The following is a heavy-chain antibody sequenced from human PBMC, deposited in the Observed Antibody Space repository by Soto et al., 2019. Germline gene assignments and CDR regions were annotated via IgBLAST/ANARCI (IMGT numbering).Heavy chain of an antibody. V-gene: IGHV3-23*01. CDR2: LSSTGGST. CDR3: AKDQGFLEWIPQGGLDV. J-gene: IGHJ6*02. CDR1: GFTFRKYV. D-gene: IGHD3-3*01. Sequence: EVQLLESGGGLAQPGGSLRLSCEVSGFTFRKYVMTWVRQAPGKGLEWVSSLSSTGGSTYYADSVKGRFTVSRDNSKNTHFLQMNSLRAENTAIYDCAKDQGFLEWIPQGGLDVWGPGTTVAVSS.